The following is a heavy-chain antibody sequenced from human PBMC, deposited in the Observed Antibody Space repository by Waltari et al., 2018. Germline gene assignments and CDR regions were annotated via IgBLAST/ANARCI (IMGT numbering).Heavy chain of an antibody. CDR2: IIPILVIA. J-gene: IGHJ4*02. D-gene: IGHD2-15*01. Sequence: QVQLVQSGAEVKKPGSSVKVSCKASGGTFSSYTISWVRQAPGQGLEWMGSIIPILVIANYAQKFQGRVTITADKSTSTAYMELSSLRSEDTAVYYCARAKLYCSGGSCYFDYWGQGTLVTVSS. V-gene: IGHV1-69*02. CDR1: GGTFSSYT. CDR3: ARAKLYCSGGSCYFDY.